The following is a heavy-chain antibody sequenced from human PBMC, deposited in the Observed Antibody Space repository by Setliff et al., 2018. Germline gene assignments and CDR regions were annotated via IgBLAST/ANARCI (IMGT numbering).Heavy chain of an antibody. CDR3: TVYNTGSSKDHY. CDR1: GGSFSGYY. Sequence: SETLSLTCAVYGGSFSGYYWSWIRQPPGKGLEWIGEINHSGSTNYNPSPKRRVTISVDTSKNQFSLKLSSVTAADTALYYCTVYNTGSSKDHYWGQGTPVTVSS. J-gene: IGHJ4*02. D-gene: IGHD2-8*02. V-gene: IGHV4-34*01. CDR2: INHSGST.